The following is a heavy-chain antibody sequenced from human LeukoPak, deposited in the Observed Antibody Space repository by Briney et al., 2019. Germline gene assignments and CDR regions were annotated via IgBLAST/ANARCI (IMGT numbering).Heavy chain of an antibody. J-gene: IGHJ4*02. V-gene: IGHV3-30*02. CDR1: GFTFSSYG. CDR2: IRYDGSNK. Sequence: PGGSLRLSCAASGFTFSSYGMHWVRQAPGKGREWVAFIRYDGSNKYYADSVKGRFTISRDNSKNTLYLQMNSLRAEDTAVYYCAKDNGDSSGYSLLFDYWGQGTLVTVSS. CDR3: AKDNGDSSGYSLLFDY. D-gene: IGHD3-22*01.